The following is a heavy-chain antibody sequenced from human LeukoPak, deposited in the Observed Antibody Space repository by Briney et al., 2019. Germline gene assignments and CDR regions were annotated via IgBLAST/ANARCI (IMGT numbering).Heavy chain of an antibody. CDR2: IYHSGST. V-gene: IGHV4-4*02. Sequence: SETLSLTCAVSGGSISSSNWWSWVRQPPGKGLEWIGEIYHSGSTNYNPSLKSRVTISVDTSKNQFSLKPSSVTAADTAVYYCAREAGYGSGSNYNWFDPWGQGTLVTVSS. CDR3: AREAGYGSGSNYNWFDP. D-gene: IGHD3-10*01. J-gene: IGHJ5*02. CDR1: GGSISSSNW.